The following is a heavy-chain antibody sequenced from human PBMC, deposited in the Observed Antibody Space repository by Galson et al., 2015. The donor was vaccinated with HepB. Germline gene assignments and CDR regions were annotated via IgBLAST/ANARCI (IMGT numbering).Heavy chain of an antibody. CDR3: AKVFIGSGSHYDDGFDV. CDR1: GFSFSTYG. CDR2: IWYDGNNK. J-gene: IGHJ3*01. Sequence: SLRLSCAASGFSFSTYGMHWVRQAPGKGLEWVAVIWYDGNNKDYADSVKGRFTISRDNSKNTLYLQMNSLRVEDMALYYCAKVFIGSGSHYDDGFDVWGQGTMVIVSP. D-gene: IGHD3-10*01. V-gene: IGHV3-33*06.